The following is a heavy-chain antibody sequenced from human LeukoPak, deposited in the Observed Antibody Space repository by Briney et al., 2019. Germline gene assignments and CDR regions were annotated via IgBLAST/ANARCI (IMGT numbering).Heavy chain of an antibody. CDR1: GFTFSGYN. D-gene: IGHD6-13*01. V-gene: IGHV3-21*01. Sequence: GGSLRLSCAASGFTFSGYNMNWVRQAPGKGLEWVSFISSTSSYIYYADSVKGRFTISRDNAKNSLYLQMNSLRAGDTAVYYCARDDFIAAAGHDYWGQGTLVTVSS. J-gene: IGHJ4*02. CDR3: ARDDFIAAAGHDY. CDR2: ISSTSSYI.